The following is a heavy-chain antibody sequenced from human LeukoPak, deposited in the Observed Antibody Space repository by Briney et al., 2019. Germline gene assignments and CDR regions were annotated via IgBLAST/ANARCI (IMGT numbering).Heavy chain of an antibody. Sequence: GGSLRLSCAASGFTFSSYWMSWVRQAPGKGLEWVTNIKRDESEKYYVDSVKGRFTVSRDNAKNSLYLQMNSLRAEDTAVYYCARCDDTAMDNFDYWGQGTLVTVSS. D-gene: IGHD5-18*01. CDR1: GFTFSSYW. CDR2: IKRDESEK. V-gene: IGHV3-7*01. J-gene: IGHJ4*02. CDR3: ARCDDTAMDNFDY.